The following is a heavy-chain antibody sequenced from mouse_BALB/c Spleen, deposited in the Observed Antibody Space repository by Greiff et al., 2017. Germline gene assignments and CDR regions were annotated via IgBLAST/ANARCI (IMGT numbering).Heavy chain of an antibody. J-gene: IGHJ4*01. D-gene: IGHD2-3*01. Sequence: EVQVVESGGGLVQPGGSMKLSCVASGFTFSNYWMNWVRQSPEKGLEWVAEIRLKSNNYATHYAESVKGRFTISRDDSKSSVYLQMNNLRAEDTGIYYCTRPNDGYYVGAMDYWGQGTSVTVSS. CDR3: TRPNDGYYVGAMDY. CDR2: IRLKSNNYAT. V-gene: IGHV6-6*02. CDR1: GFTFSNYW.